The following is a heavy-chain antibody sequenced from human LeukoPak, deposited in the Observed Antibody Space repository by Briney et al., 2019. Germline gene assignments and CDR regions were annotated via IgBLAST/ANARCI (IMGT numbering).Heavy chain of an antibody. CDR2: IIPIFGTA. CDR1: GGTFSSYA. CDR3: ARSSIAARLGRYYYYMDV. V-gene: IGHV1-69*06. D-gene: IGHD6-6*01. Sequence: SVKVSCKASGGTFSSYAISWVRQAPGQGLEWMGGIIPIFGTANYAQKFQGRVTITADKSTSTAYMELSSLRSEDTAVYYCARSSIAARLGRYYYYMDVWGKGTTVTVSS. J-gene: IGHJ6*03.